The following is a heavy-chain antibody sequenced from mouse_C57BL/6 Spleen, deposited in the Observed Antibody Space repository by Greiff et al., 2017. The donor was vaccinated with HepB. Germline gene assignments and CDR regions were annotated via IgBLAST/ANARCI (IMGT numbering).Heavy chain of an antibody. CDR3: ARHGSGSSYGFAY. V-gene: IGHV2-6-1*01. CDR1: GFSLTSYG. Sequence: VKLMESGPGLVAPSQSLSITCTVSGFSLTSYGVHWVRQPPGKGLEWLVVIWSDGSTTYNSALKSRLSISKDNSKSQVFLKMNSLQTDDTAMYYCARHGSGSSYGFAYWGQGTLVTVSA. D-gene: IGHD1-1*01. CDR2: IWSDGST. J-gene: IGHJ3*01.